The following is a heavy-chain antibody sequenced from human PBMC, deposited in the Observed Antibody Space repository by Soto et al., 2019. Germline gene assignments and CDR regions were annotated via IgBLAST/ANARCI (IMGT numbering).Heavy chain of an antibody. CDR1: GYTFTNFG. CDR2: ISAYTDTP. CDR3: AGVIPGVEARFDP. D-gene: IGHD2-2*01. V-gene: IGHV1-18*01. J-gene: IGHJ5*02. Sequence: ASVKVSCKASGYTFTNFGVTWVRRAPGQGLEWMGWISAYTDTPNYAQKFQGRVTMTIDTSKSTAYMDLRSLTSDDTAVYYGAGVIPGVEARFDPWGQGTLVTVAS.